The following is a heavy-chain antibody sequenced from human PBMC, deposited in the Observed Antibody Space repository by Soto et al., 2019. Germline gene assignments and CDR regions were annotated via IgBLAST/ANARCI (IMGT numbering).Heavy chain of an antibody. CDR1: GYSFTRYW. CDR3: ARMDGLVRGITKNWFDP. J-gene: IGHJ5*02. V-gene: IGHV5-10-1*01. CDR2: IDPSDSYT. Sequence: PGESLKISCKGSGYSFTRYWISWVRQMPGKGLEWMGRIDPSDSYTNYGPSFQGHVTMSVDKSTSTAYLQWSSLKASDTAMYYCARMDGLVRGITKNWFDPWGQGTLVTASS. D-gene: IGHD3-10*01.